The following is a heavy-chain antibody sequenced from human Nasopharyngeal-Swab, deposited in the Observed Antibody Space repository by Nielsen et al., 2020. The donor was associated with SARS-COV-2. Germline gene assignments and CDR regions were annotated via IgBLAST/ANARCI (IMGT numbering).Heavy chain of an antibody. V-gene: IGHV3-7*01. J-gene: IGHJ6*02. Sequence: GGSLRFSCAASGFTFSRYWMSWVRQAPGKGLEWVANIKQDGSEKDYVDSVKGRFIISRDNAKNSLFLQMNSLRAEDTAVYYCARGKREDGGWFPYNSYFYYYGMDVWGQGTTVTVSS. CDR2: IKQDGSEK. CDR3: ARGKREDGGWFPYNSYFYYYGMDV. CDR1: GFTFSRYW. D-gene: IGHD6-19*01.